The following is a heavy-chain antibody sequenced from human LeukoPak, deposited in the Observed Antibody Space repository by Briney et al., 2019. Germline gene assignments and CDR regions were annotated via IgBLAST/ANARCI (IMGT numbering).Heavy chain of an antibody. V-gene: IGHV4-34*01. CDR1: GGSFSGYY. D-gene: IGHD3-3*01. CDR3: ARGYYDFWSGYGTYYYYYMDV. J-gene: IGHJ6*03. Sequence: SETLSLTCAVYGGSFSGYYWSWIRQPPGKGLEWIGEINHSGSTNYNPSLNSRVTISVDTSKNQFSLKLSSVTAADTAVYYCARGYYDFWSGYGTYYYYYMDVWGKGTTVTVSS. CDR2: INHSGST.